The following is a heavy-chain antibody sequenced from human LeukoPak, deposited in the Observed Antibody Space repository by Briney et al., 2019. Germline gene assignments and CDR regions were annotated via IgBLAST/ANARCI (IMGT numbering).Heavy chain of an antibody. Sequence: GGSLRLSCAASGFTFSSYWIHWVRQAPRKGLMWVSRINGDGSSTTYADSVKGRFTISRDNAKNTVYLQMNSLRVEDTAVYYCGRVDSSGYYYDAFDIWGQGTMVTVSS. V-gene: IGHV3-74*01. CDR2: INGDGSST. CDR1: GFTFSSYW. J-gene: IGHJ3*02. CDR3: GRVDSSGYYYDAFDI. D-gene: IGHD3-22*01.